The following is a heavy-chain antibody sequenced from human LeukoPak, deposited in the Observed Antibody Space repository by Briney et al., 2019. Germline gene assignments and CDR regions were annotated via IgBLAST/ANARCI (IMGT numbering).Heavy chain of an antibody. Sequence: PGGSLRLSCAASGFTFSSYSMNWVRQAPGKGLEWVSSISSSSSYIYYADSVKGRFTISRDNAKNSLYLQMNSLRAEDTAVYYCARAILGPDYYDSSGYQDDAFDIWGQGTMVTVSS. CDR3: ARAILGPDYYDSSGYQDDAFDI. V-gene: IGHV3-21*01. CDR1: GFTFSSYS. CDR2: ISSSSSYI. D-gene: IGHD3-22*01. J-gene: IGHJ3*02.